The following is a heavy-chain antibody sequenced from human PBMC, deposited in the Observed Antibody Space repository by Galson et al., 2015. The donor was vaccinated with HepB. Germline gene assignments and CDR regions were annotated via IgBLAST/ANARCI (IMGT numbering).Heavy chain of an antibody. CDR1: GFTFSIYA. Sequence: LRLSCAASGFTFSIYAMHWVRQAPGKGLEYISLISNDGDSAFYADSVKGRFTISRDNSKNTLFLQMNTLRSEGTAVYYCLKEHFDYWGRGTRVTVSS. CDR2: ISNDGDSA. V-gene: IGHV3-64D*06. CDR3: LKEHFDY. J-gene: IGHJ4*02.